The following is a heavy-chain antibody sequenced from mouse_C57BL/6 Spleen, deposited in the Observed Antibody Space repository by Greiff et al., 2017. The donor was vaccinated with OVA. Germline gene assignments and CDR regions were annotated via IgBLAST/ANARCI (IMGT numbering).Heavy chain of an antibody. V-gene: IGHV14-4*01. CDR1: GFNIKDDY. CDR3: TTSSSRDYAMDY. D-gene: IGHD1-1*01. CDR2: IDPENGDT. J-gene: IGHJ4*01. Sequence: EVQLVESGAELVRPGASVKLSCTASGFNIKDDYMHWVKQRPEQGLEWIGWIDPENGDTEYASKFQGKATITADTSSNTAYLQLSSLTSEDTAVYYCTTSSSRDYAMDYWGQGTSVTVSS.